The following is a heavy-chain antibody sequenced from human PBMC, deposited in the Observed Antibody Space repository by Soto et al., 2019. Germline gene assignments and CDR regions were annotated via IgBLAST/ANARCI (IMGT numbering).Heavy chain of an antibody. J-gene: IGHJ4*02. D-gene: IGHD2-15*01. CDR1: GGSIYRSGYY. V-gene: IGHV4-39*01. Sequence: SETLSLTCTVSGGSIYRSGYYWGWIRQPPGRGLEWIGNIDYNGVTYSNPSLKSRVTISRDTSKNQFSLKLTSVTAADTALYYCGKVLVGATGHTDSDFWGPGTLVTVSS. CDR3: GKVLVGATGHTDSDF. CDR2: IDYNGVT.